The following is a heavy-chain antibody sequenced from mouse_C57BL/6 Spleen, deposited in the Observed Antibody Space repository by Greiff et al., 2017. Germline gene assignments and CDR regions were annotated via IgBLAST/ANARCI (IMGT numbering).Heavy chain of an antibody. V-gene: IGHV5-17*01. CDR2: ISSGSSTT. Sequence: EVHLVESGGGLVKPGGSLKLSCAASGFTFSDYGMHWVRQAPEKGLEWVAYISSGSSTTYYAATVKGRFTISRDNAKNTLFLQMTSLRSEDTAMYYCAKIAWFAYWGQGTLVTVSA. CDR3: AKIAWFAY. J-gene: IGHJ3*01. CDR1: GFTFSDYG.